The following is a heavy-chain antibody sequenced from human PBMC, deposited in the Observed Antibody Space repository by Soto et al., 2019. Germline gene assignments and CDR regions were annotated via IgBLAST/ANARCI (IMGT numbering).Heavy chain of an antibody. CDR1: GLTFSSYG. CDR3: ARVIRSRSGWYFDY. V-gene: IGHV3-33*01. CDR2: IWYDGSNK. D-gene: IGHD6-19*01. Sequence: QVQLVESGGGVVQPGRSLRLSCAASGLTFSSYGMHWVRRAPGKGLEWVAVIWYDGSNKYYADSVKGRFTISRDNSKNTLYLQMNSLRAEDTAVYYCARVIRSRSGWYFDYWGQGTLVTVSS. J-gene: IGHJ4*02.